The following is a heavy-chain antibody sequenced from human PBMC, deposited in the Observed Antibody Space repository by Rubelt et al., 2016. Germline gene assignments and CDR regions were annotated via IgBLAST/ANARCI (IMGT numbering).Heavy chain of an antibody. CDR3: ARFRSSGSYFDY. Sequence: QLQLQESGPGLVKPSETLSLTCTVSGGSISSSSYYWGWIRQPPGKGLEWIGSIYYSGSTYYNPSLKSRVTISVDTSKNQFSLKLSSVTAADTAVYYCARFRSSGSYFDYWGQGTLVTVSS. CDR2: IYYSGST. D-gene: IGHD1-26*01. CDR1: GGSISSSSYY. J-gene: IGHJ4*02. V-gene: IGHV4-39*01.